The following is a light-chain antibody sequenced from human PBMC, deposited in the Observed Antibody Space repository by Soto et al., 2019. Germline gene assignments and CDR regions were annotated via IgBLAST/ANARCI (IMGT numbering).Light chain of an antibody. CDR1: QSVTSS. J-gene: IGKJ4*01. CDR3: QQRTTWHT. Sequence: EIVLTQSPSTLSLSPGDRATLSCRASQSVTSSLAWFQQKPGQAPRLLIYDVSRRATAIPARFSGSGSGTDFTLTISSLDPEDFAVYYCQQRTTWHTFGGGTKVEIK. CDR2: DVS. V-gene: IGKV3-11*01.